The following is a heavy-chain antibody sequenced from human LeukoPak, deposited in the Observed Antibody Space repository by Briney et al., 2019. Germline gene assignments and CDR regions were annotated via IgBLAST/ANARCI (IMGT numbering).Heavy chain of an antibody. CDR1: GGSISSYY. D-gene: IGHD3-3*01. J-gene: IGHJ3*02. CDR2: IYYSGST. CDR3: ARVLFWGDSRAFDI. Sequence: PSETLSLTCTVSGGSISSYYWGWIRQHPGKGLEWIGYIYYSGSTYYNPSLKSRVTISVDTSKNQFSLKLSSVTAADTAVYYCARVLFWGDSRAFDIWGQGTMVTVSS. V-gene: IGHV4-59*06.